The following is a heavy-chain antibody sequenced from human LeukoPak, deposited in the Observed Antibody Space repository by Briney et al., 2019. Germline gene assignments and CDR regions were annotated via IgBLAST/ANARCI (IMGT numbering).Heavy chain of an antibody. Sequence: PGGSLRLSCAASGFTFSSYAMHWVRQAPGKGLEWVAAISYDGSNKYYADSVKGRFTISRDNSKNTLYLQMNSLRAEDTAVYYCARMYSSSMSALDVWGQGTTVTVSS. V-gene: IGHV3-30-3*01. D-gene: IGHD6-6*01. CDR2: ISYDGSNK. J-gene: IGHJ6*02. CDR1: GFTFSSYA. CDR3: ARMYSSSMSALDV.